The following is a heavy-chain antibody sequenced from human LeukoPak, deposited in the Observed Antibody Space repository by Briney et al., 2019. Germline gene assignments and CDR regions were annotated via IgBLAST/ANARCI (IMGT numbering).Heavy chain of an antibody. CDR1: GFTFSSYW. D-gene: IGHD2-2*01. J-gene: IGHJ4*02. V-gene: IGHV3-7*01. Sequence: GGSLRLSCGAAGFTFSSYWMSWVRQAAGKGVGWVANIKQDGSEKDYVDSVKGRFTISRDNAKNTLYLQMNSLRAEDTAVYYCALAVVPAAMNRYFDYWGQGTLVTVSS. CDR2: IKQDGSEK. CDR3: ALAVVPAAMNRYFDY.